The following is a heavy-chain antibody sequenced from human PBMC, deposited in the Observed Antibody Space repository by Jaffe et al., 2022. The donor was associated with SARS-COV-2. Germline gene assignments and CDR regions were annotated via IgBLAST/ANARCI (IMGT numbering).Heavy chain of an antibody. V-gene: IGHV4-34*01. Sequence: QGQLQQWGAGLLKPSETLSLTCAVYGGSFSGYYWSWIRQPPGKGLEWMGEINHSGNTDYNPSLKSRITMSVDTSKNQFSLKLTSVTAADTAVYYCARGLAQGGGNFDLWGRGTLVTV. J-gene: IGHJ2*01. CDR2: INHSGNT. CDR1: GGSFSGYY. CDR3: ARGLAQGGGNFDL. D-gene: IGHD1-26*01.